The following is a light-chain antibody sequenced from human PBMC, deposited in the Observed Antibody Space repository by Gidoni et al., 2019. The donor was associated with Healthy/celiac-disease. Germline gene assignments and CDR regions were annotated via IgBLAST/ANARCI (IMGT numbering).Light chain of an antibody. CDR3: QQYNNWPQA. V-gene: IGKV3-15*01. J-gene: IGKJ4*01. CDR2: GAS. CDR1: QSVSSN. Sequence: EIVMTQARATLSVVPGGRATLCCRASQSVSSNLAWYQQKPGQAPRLLIYGASTRATGIPARFSGSGSGTEFTLTISSLQSEHFAVYYWQQYNNWPQAFGGGTKVEIK.